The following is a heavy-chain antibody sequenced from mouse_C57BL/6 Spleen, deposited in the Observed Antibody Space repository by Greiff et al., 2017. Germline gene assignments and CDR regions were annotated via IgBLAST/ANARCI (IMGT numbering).Heavy chain of an antibody. D-gene: IGHD1-1*01. CDR2: ISSGGDYI. CDR3: TREGYGSIAFDY. V-gene: IGHV5-9-1*02. CDR1: GFTFSSYA. Sequence: EVQVVESGEGLVKPGGSLKLSCAASGFTFSSYAMSWVRQTPEKRLEWVAYISSGGDYIYYADTVKGRFTISSDNARNTLYLQMSSLKSEDTAMYYCTREGYGSIAFDYWGQGTTLTVSS. J-gene: IGHJ2*01.